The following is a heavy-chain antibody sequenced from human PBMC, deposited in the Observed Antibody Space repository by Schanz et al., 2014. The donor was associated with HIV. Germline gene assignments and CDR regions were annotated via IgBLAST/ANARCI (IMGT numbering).Heavy chain of an antibody. Sequence: QVHLVESGGGVVQPGRSLRLSCVGSGFIFSNYGIHWVRQAPGKGLEWVAVKSYDGSNKNYADSVKGRFTISRDNSKNTLYLQVHSLRPVDTAVYYCARQEYSSSFNWFDPWGQGTLVTVSS. J-gene: IGHJ5*02. CDR3: ARQEYSSSFNWFDP. CDR1: GFIFSNYG. D-gene: IGHD6-6*01. CDR2: KSYDGSNK. V-gene: IGHV3-30*03.